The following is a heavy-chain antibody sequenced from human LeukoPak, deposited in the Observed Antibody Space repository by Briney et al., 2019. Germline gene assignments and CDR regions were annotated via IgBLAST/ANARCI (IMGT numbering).Heavy chain of an antibody. Sequence: PSETLSLTCTVSGGSISSGGYYWSWIRQHPGKGLEWIGYIYYSGSTYYNPSLKSRVTISVDTSKNQFSLKLSSVTAADTAVYYCARGDDSSGYYYGGGYYFDYWGQGTLVTVSS. V-gene: IGHV4-31*03. CDR1: GGSISSGGYY. D-gene: IGHD3-22*01. CDR2: IYYSGST. J-gene: IGHJ4*02. CDR3: ARGDDSSGYYYGGGYYFDY.